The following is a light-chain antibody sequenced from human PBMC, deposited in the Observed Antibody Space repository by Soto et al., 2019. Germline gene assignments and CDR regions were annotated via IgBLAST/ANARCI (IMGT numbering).Light chain of an antibody. CDR3: QSYDISLHNYV. CDR1: NSNIGAGYD. J-gene: IGLJ1*01. Sequence: QSVLTQPPSVSGAPGQRVTISCTGSNSNIGAGYDVHWYQHLPGTAPKLLIYGDNNRPSGVPDRFSGSKSGTSASLAITRLQAEDEADYYCQSYDISLHNYVFXTGTKLTVL. CDR2: GDN. V-gene: IGLV1-40*01.